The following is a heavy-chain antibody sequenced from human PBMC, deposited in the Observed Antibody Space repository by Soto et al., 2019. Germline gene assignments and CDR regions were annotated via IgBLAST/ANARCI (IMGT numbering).Heavy chain of an antibody. CDR2: ISGSGGST. CDR3: AKDRAGSEQVVAFDI. Sequence: GSLRVSQAASGFTFSSSAMSLVRQARGKGLEWVSAISGSGGSTYYADSVKGRFTISRDNSKNTLYLQMNSLRAEDTAVYYCAKDRAGSEQVVAFDIWGQGTMVTVSS. V-gene: IGHV3-23*01. CDR1: GFTFSSSA. J-gene: IGHJ3*02.